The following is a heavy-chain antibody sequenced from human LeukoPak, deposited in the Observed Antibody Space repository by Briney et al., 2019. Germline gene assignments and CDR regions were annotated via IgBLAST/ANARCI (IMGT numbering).Heavy chain of an antibody. D-gene: IGHD2-15*01. J-gene: IGHJ4*02. Sequence: GASVKVSCKASGYTFTGYYMHWVRQAPGQGLEWMGWINPSGGSTSYAQKFQGRVTMTRDMSTSTVYMELSSLRSEDTAVYYCATKLELRSGKFLNNCSGGSCLVDWGQGTLVTVSS. V-gene: IGHV1-46*03. CDR2: INPSGGST. CDR3: ATKLELRSGKFLNNCSGGSCLVD. CDR1: GYTFTGYY.